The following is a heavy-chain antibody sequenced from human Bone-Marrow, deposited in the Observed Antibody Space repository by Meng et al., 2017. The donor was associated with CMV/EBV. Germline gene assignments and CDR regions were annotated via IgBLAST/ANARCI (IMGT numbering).Heavy chain of an antibody. CDR2: ISGSGGST. D-gene: IGHD6-13*01. CDR3: AKTKRSWHIAAAGSYFDY. Sequence: GESLKISCAASGFTFSSYAMSWVRQAPGKGLEWVSAISGSGGSTYYADSVKGRFTISRDNSKNTLYLRMNSLRAEDTAVYYCAKTKRSWHIAAAGSYFDYWGQGTLVTVSS. CDR1: GFTFSSYA. V-gene: IGHV3-23*01. J-gene: IGHJ4*02.